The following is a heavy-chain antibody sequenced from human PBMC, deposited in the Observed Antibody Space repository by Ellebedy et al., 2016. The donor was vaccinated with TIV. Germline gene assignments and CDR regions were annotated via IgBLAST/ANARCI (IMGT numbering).Heavy chain of an antibody. CDR2: IYHSGST. D-gene: IGHD1-26*01. CDR1: GGSLTNHF. CDR3: ARLGSGSHYDY. Sequence: MPSETLSLTCTVSGGSLTNHFWSRIRQPPGKGLEWIGSIYHSGSTYYNPSLKSRVTISVDTSKNQFSLKLRSVTAADTAVYYCARLGSGSHYDYWGQGTLVTVSS. V-gene: IGHV4-59*08. J-gene: IGHJ4*02.